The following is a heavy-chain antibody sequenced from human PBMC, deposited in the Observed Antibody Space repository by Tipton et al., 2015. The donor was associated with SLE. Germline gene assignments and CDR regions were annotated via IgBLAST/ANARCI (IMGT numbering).Heavy chain of an antibody. D-gene: IGHD2-8*02. CDR2: IYYSGST. V-gene: IGHV4-59*11. Sequence: TLSLTCTVSGGSISSHYWSWIRQPPGKGLEWIGYIYYSGSTNYNPSLKSRVTISVDTSKNQFSLKLSSVTAADTAVYYCARGRYCTGGVCYGAFDIWGQGTMVTGSS. CDR3: ARGRYCTGGVCYGAFDI. CDR1: GGSISSHY. J-gene: IGHJ3*02.